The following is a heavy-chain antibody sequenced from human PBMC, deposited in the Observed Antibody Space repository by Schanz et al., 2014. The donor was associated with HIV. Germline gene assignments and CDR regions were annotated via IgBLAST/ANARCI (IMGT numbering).Heavy chain of an antibody. CDR3: ARGRNGMGV. V-gene: IGHV3-30*03. J-gene: IGHJ6*02. CDR1: GFTYSSYW. CDR2: ISYDGSNR. Sequence: QVQLMESGGGLVQPGGSLRLSCAASGFTYSSYWMSWVRQAPGKGLAWVALISYDGSNRYYSDSVKGRFTISRDNSNNTLYLQMNSLTVDDTAVYYCARGRNGMGVWGPGTTVTVSS.